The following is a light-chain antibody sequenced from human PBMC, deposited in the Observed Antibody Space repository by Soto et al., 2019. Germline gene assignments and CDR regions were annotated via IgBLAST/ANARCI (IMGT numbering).Light chain of an antibody. CDR2: EGT. V-gene: IGLV2-23*01. CDR3: CSYAGSRTLYV. J-gene: IGLJ1*01. CDR1: SSDVGSYNL. Sequence: QSALTQPASVSGSPGQSITISCTGTSSDVGSYNLVSWYQQHPGKAPKLIIFEGTKRPSGISNRFSGSKSGNTASLTISGLQAEDEADYYCCSYAGSRTLYVFGTGTQLTVL.